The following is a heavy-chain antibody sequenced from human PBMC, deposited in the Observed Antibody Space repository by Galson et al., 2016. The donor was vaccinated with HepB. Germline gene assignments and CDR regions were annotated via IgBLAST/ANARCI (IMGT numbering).Heavy chain of an antibody. CDR3: AKASRKSYYYLDH. CDR1: GFTFRTYA. V-gene: IGHV3-23*01. CDR2: ISNTAT. Sequence: SLRLSCAASGFTFRTYAMNWVRQAPGGGLEWISAISNTATHYADSVKGRFTISRDTSTNTLYLHMRGLRAEDTAVYFCAKASRKSYYYLDHWGQGTLSPSPQ. J-gene: IGHJ4*02. D-gene: IGHD3-10*01.